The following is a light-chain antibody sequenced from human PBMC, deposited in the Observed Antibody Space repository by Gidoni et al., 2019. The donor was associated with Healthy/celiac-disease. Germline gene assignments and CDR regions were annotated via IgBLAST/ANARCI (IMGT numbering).Light chain of an antibody. CDR2: DAS. J-gene: IGKJ4*01. CDR1: QDISNY. Sequence: IQMTQSPSSLSASVGDRVTITCQASQDISNYLNWYQQKQGKAPKLLIYDASNLETGVPSRFSGSGSGTDFTFTISSLQPEDIATYYCQQYDNLAPRVTFGGGTKVEIK. CDR3: QQYDNLAPRVT. V-gene: IGKV1-33*01.